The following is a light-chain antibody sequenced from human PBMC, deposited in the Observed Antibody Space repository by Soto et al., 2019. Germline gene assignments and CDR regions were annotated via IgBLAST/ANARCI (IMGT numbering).Light chain of an antibody. CDR3: QQYNDYSWT. V-gene: IGKV1-5*03. J-gene: IGKJ1*01. CDR1: QSISSS. Sequence: DIQMTQSPSTLSASVGDRVSINCRASQSISSSLAWYQQKPGKVPRLLIYKASSLEIGVPSRFSGSGSGTEFTLTISSLQPDDVATYYCQQYNDYSWTFGQGTRVDIK. CDR2: KAS.